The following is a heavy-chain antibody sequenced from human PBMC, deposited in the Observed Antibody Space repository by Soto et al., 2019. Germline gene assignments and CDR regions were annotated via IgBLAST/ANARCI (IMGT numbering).Heavy chain of an antibody. D-gene: IGHD2-15*01. J-gene: IGHJ4*02. CDR1: GYIFRNYA. CDR2: INADNGNT. Sequence: QVQLVQSGAEVKKPGASVKVSCKASGYIFRNYATHWVRQAPGQRPEWMGWINADNGNTHCAQKFQGRVNSTRDAPASASYMELHRLRSEDMAVYYCARGSYCNGKSCYQYSLDYWGQGTLVTVSS. V-gene: IGHV1-3*01. CDR3: ARGSYCNGKSCYQYSLDY.